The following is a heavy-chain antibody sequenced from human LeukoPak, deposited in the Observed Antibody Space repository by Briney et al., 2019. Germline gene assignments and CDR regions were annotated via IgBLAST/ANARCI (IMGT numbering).Heavy chain of an antibody. Sequence: QTLSLTCAISGDSLFRNIAAWNWIRQSPSRGLEWLGRTYYRSKWVNEYAVSVKSRITITPDTSKSQFSLQLNSVTPEDTAVYYCARDVDSEADYWGQGTLVTVSS. CDR2: TYYRSKWVN. CDR1: GDSLFRNIAA. J-gene: IGHJ4*02. V-gene: IGHV6-1*01. CDR3: ARDVDSEADY. D-gene: IGHD3/OR15-3a*01.